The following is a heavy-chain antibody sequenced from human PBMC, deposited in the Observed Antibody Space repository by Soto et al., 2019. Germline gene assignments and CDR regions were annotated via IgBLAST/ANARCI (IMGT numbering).Heavy chain of an antibody. V-gene: IGHV1-2*02. D-gene: IGHD3-3*01. CDR2: NNPNSGGT. Sequence: QVQLVQSGAEVKKPGASVKVSCKASGYTFTGYYMHWVRQAPGQGLEWMGWNNPNSGGTNYAQKFQGRVNMTRDTAISTAYMELSRLRSDDTAVYYCARGYYDFWSGYGKDAFAIWGQGTMVTVSS. CDR3: ARGYYDFWSGYGKDAFAI. J-gene: IGHJ3*02. CDR1: GYTFTGYY.